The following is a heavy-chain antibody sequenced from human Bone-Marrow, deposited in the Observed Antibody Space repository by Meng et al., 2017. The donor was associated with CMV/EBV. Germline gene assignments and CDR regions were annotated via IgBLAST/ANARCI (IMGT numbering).Heavy chain of an antibody. CDR1: GGSFSGYY. D-gene: IGHD3-3*01. CDR3: ARGDIWSGYYYYYYYGMDV. J-gene: IGHJ6*02. Sequence: SETLSLTCAVYGGSFSGYYWSWIRQPPGKGLEWIGEINHSGSTNYNPSLKSRVTISVDTSKNQFSLKLSSVTAADTAVYYCARGDIWSGYYYYYYYGMDVWGQGTTVTVSS. V-gene: IGHV4-34*01. CDR2: INHSGST.